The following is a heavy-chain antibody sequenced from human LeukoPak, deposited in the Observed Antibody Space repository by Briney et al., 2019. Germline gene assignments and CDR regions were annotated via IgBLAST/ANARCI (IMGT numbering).Heavy chain of an antibody. CDR1: GFTFSSYA. CDR3: AKNRALRYFDWLLSDY. CDR2: ISGSGGST. Sequence: GGSLRLSCAASGFTFSSYAMSWVRQAPGKGLEWVSAISGSGGSTYYADSVKGRFTISRDNSKNTLYLQMNSLRAEDTAVYYCAKNRALRYFDWLLSDYWGQGTLVTVSS. V-gene: IGHV3-23*01. D-gene: IGHD3-9*01. J-gene: IGHJ4*02.